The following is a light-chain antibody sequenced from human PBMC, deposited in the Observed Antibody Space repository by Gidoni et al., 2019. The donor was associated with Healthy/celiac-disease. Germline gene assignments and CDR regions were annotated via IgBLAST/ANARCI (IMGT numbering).Light chain of an antibody. V-gene: IGKV3-20*01. CDR3: QQYGSSPSIT. CDR2: GAS. Sequence: ESVLTQSPGTLSLSPGERATLSCRASQSVSSSYLAWYQQKPGQAPRLLIYGASSRATGIPDRFSGSGSGTDFTLTISRLEPEDFAVYYCQQYGSSPSITFGQXTRLEIK. J-gene: IGKJ5*01. CDR1: QSVSSSY.